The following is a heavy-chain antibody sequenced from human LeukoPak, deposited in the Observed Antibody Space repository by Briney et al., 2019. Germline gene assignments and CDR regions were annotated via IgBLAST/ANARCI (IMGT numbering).Heavy chain of an antibody. V-gene: IGHV3-7*01. CDR1: GFIFSDFW. D-gene: IGHD6-13*01. J-gene: IGHJ4*02. CDR2: IKQDGSDK. CDR3: VRRKKSSSWFYDY. Sequence: GGSLRLSCSASGFIFSDFWMSWVRQAPGKGLEWVANIKQDGSDKSYVDSVKGRFTISRDNAENSLYLQMKSLRADDTAVYYCVRRKKSSSWFYDYWGQGALVTVSS.